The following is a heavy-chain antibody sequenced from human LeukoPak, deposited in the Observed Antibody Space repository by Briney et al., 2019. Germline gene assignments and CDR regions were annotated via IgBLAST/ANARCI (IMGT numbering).Heavy chain of an antibody. CDR3: ARDLVVPAATPYYYMDV. J-gene: IGHJ6*03. CDR2: INPNSGGT. D-gene: IGHD2-2*01. V-gene: IGHV1-2*02. CDR1: GSTFTDYY. Sequence: ASVKVSCKASGSTFTDYYMHWVRQAPGQGLEWMGWINPNSGGTNYAQKFQGRVTMTRDTSISTAYMELSRLRSDDTAVYYCARDLVVPAATPYYYMDVWGKGTTVTISS.